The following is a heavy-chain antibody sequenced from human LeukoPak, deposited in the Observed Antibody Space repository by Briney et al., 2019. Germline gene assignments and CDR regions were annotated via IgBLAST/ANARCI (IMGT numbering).Heavy chain of an antibody. J-gene: IGHJ4*02. V-gene: IGHV1-2*02. CDR1: GYTFTGYY. D-gene: IGHD6-6*01. CDR2: INPKSGGT. Sequence: ASVKVSCKASGYTFTGYYMHWVRQAPGQGLEGMGWINPKSGGTNFAQKFQGRVTMTRDTSISTAYMELSRLRYDDTTVYYCARREYSSSFDYWGQGTLVTVSS. CDR3: ARREYSSSFDY.